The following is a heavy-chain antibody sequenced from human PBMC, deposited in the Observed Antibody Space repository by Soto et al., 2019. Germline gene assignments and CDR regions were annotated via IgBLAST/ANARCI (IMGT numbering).Heavy chain of an antibody. CDR1: GFTFTSSA. CDR3: AADARAARNYYYYGMDV. J-gene: IGHJ6*02. CDR2: IVVGSGNT. Sequence: SVKVSCKASGFTFTSSAVQWVRQARGQRLEWIGWIVVGSGNTNYAQKFQERVTITRDMSTSTAYMELSSLRSEDTAMYYCAADARAARNYYYYGMDVWGQGTTVTVSS. V-gene: IGHV1-58*01. D-gene: IGHD2-15*01.